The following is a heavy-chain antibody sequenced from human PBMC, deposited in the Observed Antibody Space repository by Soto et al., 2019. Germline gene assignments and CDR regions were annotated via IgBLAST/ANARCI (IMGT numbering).Heavy chain of an antibody. CDR3: ARLYCSGGSCYSWGTTHGDY. J-gene: IGHJ4*02. CDR2: IYHSGST. D-gene: IGHD2-15*01. V-gene: IGHV4-4*02. Sequence: QVQLQESGPGQVKLSGTLYLTCAVSGGSISSSNRWSWVRQPPGKGLAWIGEIYHSGSTNYNPSLKRRVTISVEKSKNQFSLKLSSVTAADTAVYYCARLYCSGGSCYSWGTTHGDYWGQGTLVTVSS. CDR1: GGSISSSNR.